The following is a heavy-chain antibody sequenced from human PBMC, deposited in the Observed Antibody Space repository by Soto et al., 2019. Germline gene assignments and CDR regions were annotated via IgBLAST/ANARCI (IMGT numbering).Heavy chain of an antibody. Sequence: ASVKVSCKASGYTFTSYGISWVRQAPGQGLEWMGWISAYNGNINLIQKVRGRVTMTTDTSTSTAYMELRSLRSDDTAVYYCAREGHFGEVIYPPDYWGQGTLVTVSS. V-gene: IGHV1-18*01. CDR1: GYTFTSYG. D-gene: IGHD3-10*01. J-gene: IGHJ4*02. CDR2: ISAYNGNI. CDR3: AREGHFGEVIYPPDY.